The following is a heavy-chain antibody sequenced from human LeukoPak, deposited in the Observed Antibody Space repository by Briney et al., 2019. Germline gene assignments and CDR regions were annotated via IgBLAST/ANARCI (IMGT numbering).Heavy chain of an antibody. V-gene: IGHV1-46*01. D-gene: IGHD3-10*01. CDR1: GYTFTSYY. CDR3: ARASRVLRYYYYYYMDV. J-gene: IGHJ6*03. CDR2: INPSGGST. Sequence: ASVKVSCKASGYTFTSYYMHWVRQAPGQGLEWMGIINPSGGSTSYAQKFQGRVTMTRDMSTSTVYMELSSLRSEDTAVYYCARASRVLRYYYYYYMDVWGKGTTVTVSS.